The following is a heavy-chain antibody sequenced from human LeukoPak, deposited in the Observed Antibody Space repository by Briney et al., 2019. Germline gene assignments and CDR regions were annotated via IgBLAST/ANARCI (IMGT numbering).Heavy chain of an antibody. Sequence: SETLSLTCAVYGGSFSGYYWSWIRQPPGKGLEWIGEINHSGSTNYNPSLKSRVTISLDTSKNQFSLKLSSVTVADTAVYYCARDPLDPEWGQGTLVTVSS. J-gene: IGHJ4*02. V-gene: IGHV4-34*01. CDR1: GGSFSGYY. CDR2: INHSGST. CDR3: ARDPLDPE.